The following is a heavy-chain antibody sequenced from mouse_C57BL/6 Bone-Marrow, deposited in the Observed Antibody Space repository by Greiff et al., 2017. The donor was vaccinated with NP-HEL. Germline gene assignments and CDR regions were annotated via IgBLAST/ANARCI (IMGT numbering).Heavy chain of an antibody. CDR2: IFPGSGST. D-gene: IGHD2-4*01. CDR1: GYTFTDYY. CDR3: ARHFRFRLRRYWYFDV. J-gene: IGHJ1*03. V-gene: IGHV1-75*01. Sequence: QVQLQQSGPELVKPGASVKISCKASGYTFTDYYINWVKQRPGQGLEWIGWIFPGSGSTYYKEKFKGKATLTVDKSSSTAYLLLSSLTSEDSAVYFGARHFRFRLRRYWYFDVWGTGTTVTVSS.